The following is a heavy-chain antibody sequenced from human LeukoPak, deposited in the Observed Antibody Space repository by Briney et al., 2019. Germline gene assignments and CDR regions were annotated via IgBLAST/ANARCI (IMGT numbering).Heavy chain of an antibody. J-gene: IGHJ6*02. CDR2: IFSNGTT. D-gene: IGHD2/OR15-2a*01. V-gene: IGHV4-59*08. CDR3: ARHDRVALYQNGMDV. CDR1: GSSFSGYY. Sequence: SETLSLTCSVYGSSFSGYYWSYIRQSPGRGLEWIGYIFSNGTTLYSPSLKSRVTMSVDMSKNQVSLKLSSVTAADTALYFCARHDRVALYQNGMDVWGQGTTVTVSS.